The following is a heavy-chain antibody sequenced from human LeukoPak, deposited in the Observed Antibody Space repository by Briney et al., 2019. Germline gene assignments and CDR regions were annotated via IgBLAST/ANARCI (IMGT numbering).Heavy chain of an antibody. V-gene: IGHV3-30*04. CDR2: ISYDGSNK. J-gene: IGHJ3*02. CDR3: ARDRWELLFSGALDI. CDR1: GFTFSSYA. D-gene: IGHD1-26*01. Sequence: GGSLRLSCAASGFTFSSYAMHWVRQAPGKGLEWVAVISYDGSNKYYADSVKGRFTISRDNSKNTLYLQMNSLRAEDTAVYYCARDRWELLFSGALDIWGQGTMVTVSS.